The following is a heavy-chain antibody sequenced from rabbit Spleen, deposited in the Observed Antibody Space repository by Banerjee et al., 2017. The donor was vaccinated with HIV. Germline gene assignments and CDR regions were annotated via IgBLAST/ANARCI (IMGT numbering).Heavy chain of an antibody. Sequence: QEQLEESGGDLVKPGASLTLTCKASGFSFSSSYDMCWVRQAPGKGLEWIGCINAATAKPVYATWAKGRFTISKTSSTTVTLQMTSLAAADTATYFCARDAGTSFSTYGMDLWGPGTLVTVS. CDR3: ARDAGTSFSTYGMDL. CDR2: INAATAKP. D-gene: IGHD8-1*01. J-gene: IGHJ6*01. V-gene: IGHV1S45*01. CDR1: GFSFSSSYD.